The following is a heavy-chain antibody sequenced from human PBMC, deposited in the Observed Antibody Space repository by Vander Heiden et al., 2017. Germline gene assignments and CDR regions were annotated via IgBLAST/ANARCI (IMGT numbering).Heavy chain of an antibody. CDR2: MNPNSGNT. J-gene: IGHJ4*02. CDR1: GSTFTSYV. Sequence: QVQLVQSGAEVKKHGAPVKVSCKASGSTFTSYVINWVRQATGQGLEWMGWMNPNSGNTGYTQKFQGRVTMTRNTSISTAYMELSSLRSEDTAVYFCARGRRAAAGTDYWGQGTLVTVSS. V-gene: IGHV1-8*01. CDR3: ARGRRAAAGTDY. D-gene: IGHD6-13*01.